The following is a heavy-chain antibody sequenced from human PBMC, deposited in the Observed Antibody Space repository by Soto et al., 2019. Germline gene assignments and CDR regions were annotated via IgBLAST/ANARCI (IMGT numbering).Heavy chain of an antibody. CDR3: ARMTTPTGFERFQD. V-gene: IGHV1-46*02. CDR1: GYRFNDYY. Sequence: QVQLVQSGGEVRKPGASVKLSCKASGYRFNDYYIHWVRQGPGQALEWIGRINSSGGSTTYAERLQDSTTLTRDKSTRTVYMELSSLSSAEKANYSCARMTTPTGFERFQDWGQGTLVSVSS. CDR2: INSSGGST. J-gene: IGHJ1*01. D-gene: IGHD3-9*01.